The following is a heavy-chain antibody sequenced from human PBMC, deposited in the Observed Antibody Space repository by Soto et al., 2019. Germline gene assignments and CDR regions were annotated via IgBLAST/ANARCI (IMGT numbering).Heavy chain of an antibody. Sequence: QVQLVESGGGVVQPGTSLRLSCEATGFTFSGFGMHWVRQAPGKGLEWVAVIWYDGSKKYYADCVKDRFTISRDNSKNALYLQMNSLRADDTAVYYCARGRGGSYGGNSAHFDIWGQGTLVTVSS. CDR2: IWYDGSKK. J-gene: IGHJ3*02. V-gene: IGHV3-33*01. CDR1: GFTFSGFG. CDR3: ARGRGGSYGGNSAHFDI. D-gene: IGHD4-17*01.